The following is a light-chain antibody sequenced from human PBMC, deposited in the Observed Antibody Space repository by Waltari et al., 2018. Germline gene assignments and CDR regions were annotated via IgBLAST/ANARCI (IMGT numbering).Light chain of an antibody. CDR3: QQRRNWPLT. V-gene: IGKV3-11*01. Sequence: EIVLTQSPAILSFSPGERATLSCRASQSVWTYLAWYHQRPGQSPRRLIYDASSRATGIPARFSVSGSETDFTLTISSLQPEDFAVYYCQQRRNWPLTFGGGTRVQI. CDR2: DAS. CDR1: QSVWTY. J-gene: IGKJ4*01.